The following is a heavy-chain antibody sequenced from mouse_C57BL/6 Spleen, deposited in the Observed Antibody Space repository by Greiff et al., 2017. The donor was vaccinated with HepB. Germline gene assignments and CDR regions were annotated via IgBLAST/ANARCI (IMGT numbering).Heavy chain of an antibody. CDR3: AKIYYDYDEDWYFDV. CDR1: GFTFSDYG. J-gene: IGHJ1*03. V-gene: IGHV5-17*01. D-gene: IGHD2-4*01. Sequence: DVRLVESGGGLVKPGGSLKLSCAASGFTFSDYGMHWVRQAPEKGLEWVAYISSGSSTIYYADTVKGRFTIARDNAKNTLFLQMTSLRSEDTAMYYCAKIYYDYDEDWYFDVWGTGTTVTVSS. CDR2: ISSGSSTI.